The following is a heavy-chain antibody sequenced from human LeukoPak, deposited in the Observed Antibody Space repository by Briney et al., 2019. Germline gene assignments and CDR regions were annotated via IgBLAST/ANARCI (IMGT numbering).Heavy chain of an antibody. CDR3: ARSIVGATTGGNWFDP. V-gene: IGHV4-39*01. CDR1: GGSISSSSYC. D-gene: IGHD1-26*01. CDR2: IYYSGST. J-gene: IGHJ5*02. Sequence: SETLSLTCTVSGGSISSSSYCWGWIRQPPGKGLEWIGSIYYSGSTYYNPSLKSRVTISVDTSKNQFSLKLSSVTAADTAVYYCARSIVGATTGGNWFDPWGQGTLVTVSS.